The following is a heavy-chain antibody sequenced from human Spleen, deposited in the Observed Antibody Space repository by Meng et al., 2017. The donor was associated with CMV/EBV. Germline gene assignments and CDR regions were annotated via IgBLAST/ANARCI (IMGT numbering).Heavy chain of an antibody. D-gene: IGHD2-2*01. Sequence: CKASGYTFTGYYMHWVRQAPGQGLEWMGWINPNSGGTNYAQKFQGRVTMTRDTSISTAYMELSRLRSDDTAVYYCARAPVVPVAMYYWGQGTLVTVSS. J-gene: IGHJ4*02. V-gene: IGHV1-2*02. CDR2: INPNSGGT. CDR3: ARAPVVPVAMYY. CDR1: GYTFTGYY.